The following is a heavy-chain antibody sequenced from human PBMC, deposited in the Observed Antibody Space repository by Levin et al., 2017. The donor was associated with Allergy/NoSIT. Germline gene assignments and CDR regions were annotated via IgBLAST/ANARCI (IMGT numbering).Heavy chain of an antibody. D-gene: IGHD3-3*01. V-gene: IGHV4-59*01. CDR2: IYYSGST. CDR1: GGSISSYY. J-gene: IGHJ5*02. Sequence: SETLSLTCTVSGGSISSYYWSWIRQPPGKGLEWIGYIYYSGSTNYNPSLKSRVTISVDTSKNQFSLKLSSVTAADTAVYYCARGVYDLWSGRFDPWGQGTLVTVSS. CDR3: ARGVYDLWSGRFDP.